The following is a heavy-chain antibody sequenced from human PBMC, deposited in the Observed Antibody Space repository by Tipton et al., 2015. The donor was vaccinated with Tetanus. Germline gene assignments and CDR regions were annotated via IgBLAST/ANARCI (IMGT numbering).Heavy chain of an antibody. CDR2: IYPGDSDT. Sequence: QLVQSGAEVKEAGESLRISCKASGYRFSSYWIAWVRQMPGKGLEWVGLIYPGDSDTKISPSFRGQVTFSVDKSITTAYLQWSSLKASDTAIYYCAKGDPGNFDSWGQGTQVTVSS. V-gene: IGHV5-51*01. D-gene: IGHD3-9*01. J-gene: IGHJ4*02. CDR1: GYRFSSYW. CDR3: AKGDPGNFDS.